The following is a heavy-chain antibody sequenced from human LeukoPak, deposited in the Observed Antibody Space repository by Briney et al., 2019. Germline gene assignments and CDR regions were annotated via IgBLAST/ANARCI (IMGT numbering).Heavy chain of an antibody. CDR2: INHSGGT. CDR1: GGSFSGYY. D-gene: IGHD3-22*01. J-gene: IGHJ3*02. V-gene: IGHV4-34*01. CDR3: ARAPVVPAAKRHYYDSSGYYFHAFDI. Sequence: SETLSLTCAVYGGSFSGYYWSWIRQPPGKGLEWIGEINHSGGTNYNPSLKSRVIMSVDTSKNQFSVKLSSVTAADTAVYYCARAPVVPAAKRHYYDSSGYYFHAFDIWGQGTMVTVSS.